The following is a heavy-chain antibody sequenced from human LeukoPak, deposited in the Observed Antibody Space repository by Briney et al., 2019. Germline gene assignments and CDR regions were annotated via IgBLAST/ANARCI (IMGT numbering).Heavy chain of an antibody. J-gene: IGHJ6*03. CDR2: ISAYNGNT. Sequence: ASVKVSCKASGYTFTSYGISWVRQAPGQGLEWMGWISAYNGNTNYAQKLQGRVTMTRDTSTSTVYMELSSLRSEDTAVYYCARAGTDYYYYYMDVWGKGTTVTVSS. CDR3: ARAGTDYYYYYMDV. V-gene: IGHV1-18*01. CDR1: GYTFTSYG.